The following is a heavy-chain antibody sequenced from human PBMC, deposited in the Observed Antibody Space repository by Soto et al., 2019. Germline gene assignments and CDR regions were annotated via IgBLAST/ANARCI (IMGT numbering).Heavy chain of an antibody. Sequence: QVQLQESGPGLVKPSETLSLTCTVSARSISNSYWSWIRQPPGKRLEWIAYFFYTGLTTYNPSLKRPVTMSVGTSKNQFSLKLTSVTAADTAGYYCAKHTYDFGPPDYGGQGALVTVSS. D-gene: IGHD3-3*01. V-gene: IGHV4-59*08. J-gene: IGHJ4*02. CDR1: ARSISNSY. CDR3: AKHTYDFGPPDY. CDR2: FFYTGLT.